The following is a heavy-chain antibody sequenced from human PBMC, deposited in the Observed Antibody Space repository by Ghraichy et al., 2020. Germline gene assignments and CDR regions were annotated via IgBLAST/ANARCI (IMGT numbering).Heavy chain of an antibody. CDR2: VYYSGST. D-gene: IGHD1-14*01. V-gene: IGHV4-31*03. CDR3: ARDDSETDAFDI. J-gene: IGHJ3*02. CDR1: GGSISSVGYY. Sequence: SQTISLTCTVSGGSISSVGYYWSWIRQHPGKGLECIGYVYYSGSTYYNPSLKSRVTISVDTSKNQFSLKLSSVTAADTAVYYCARDDSETDAFDIWGQGTMVTVSS.